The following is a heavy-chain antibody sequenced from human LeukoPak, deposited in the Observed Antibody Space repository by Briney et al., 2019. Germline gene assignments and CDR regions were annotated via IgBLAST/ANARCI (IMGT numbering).Heavy chain of an antibody. D-gene: IGHD6-13*01. CDR3: ARDLVAAAAPDY. V-gene: IGHV3-30-3*01. J-gene: IGHJ4*02. CDR2: ISYDGSNK. CDR1: GFTFSSYA. Sequence: GGSLRLSCAASGFTFSSYAMHWVRQAPGKGLEWVAVISYDGSNKYYADSVKGRFTISRDNSKNTLHLQMNSLRAEDTAVYYCARDLVAAAAPDYWGQGTLVTVSS.